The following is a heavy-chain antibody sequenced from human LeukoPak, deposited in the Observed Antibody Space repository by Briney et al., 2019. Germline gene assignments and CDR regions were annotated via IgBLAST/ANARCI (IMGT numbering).Heavy chain of an antibody. CDR3: ASVEATGASFFDY. D-gene: IGHD1-26*01. V-gene: IGHV1-18*01. CDR1: GYTFTSYG. CDR2: ISAYNGNT. J-gene: IGHJ4*02. Sequence: VASVNVSCKASGYTFTSYGISWVRQAPGQGLEWMGWISAYNGNTNYAQKLRGRVTMTTDTSTSTAYMELRSLRSDDTAVYYCASVEATGASFFDYWGQGTLVTVSS.